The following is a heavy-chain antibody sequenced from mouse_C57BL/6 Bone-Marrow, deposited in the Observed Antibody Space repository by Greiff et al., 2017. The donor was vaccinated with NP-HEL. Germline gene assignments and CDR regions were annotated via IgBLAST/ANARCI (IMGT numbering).Heavy chain of an antibody. Sequence: QVQLQQPGAELVKPGASVKLSCKASGYTFTSSWMHWVKQRPGQGLEWIGMIHPNSGSTNYNEKFKSKATLTVDKSSSTAYMQLSSLTSEDSAVYYCARKGGWLLRWFAYWGQGTLVTVSA. CDR1: GYTFTSSW. D-gene: IGHD2-3*01. J-gene: IGHJ3*01. V-gene: IGHV1-64*01. CDR3: ARKGGWLLRWFAY. CDR2: IHPNSGST.